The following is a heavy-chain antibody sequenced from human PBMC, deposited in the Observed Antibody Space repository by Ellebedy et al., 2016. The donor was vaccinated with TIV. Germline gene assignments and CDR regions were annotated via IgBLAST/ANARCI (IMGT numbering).Heavy chain of an antibody. V-gene: IGHV3-7*04. CDR1: GFTLSNYW. Sequence: GESLKISCVASGFTLSNYWMTWVRQAPGKGLEWVANINQDGSEIYYVDSVRGRFAISRDNAKNSLYLQMNSLRAEDTALYYWAGGGGFLFDVWGQGTMVTVS. CDR2: INQDGSEI. D-gene: IGHD4-23*01. CDR3: AGGGGFLFDV. J-gene: IGHJ3*01.